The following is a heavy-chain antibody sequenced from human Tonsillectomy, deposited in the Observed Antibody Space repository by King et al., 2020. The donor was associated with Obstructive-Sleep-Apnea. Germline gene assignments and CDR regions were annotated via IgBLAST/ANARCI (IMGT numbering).Heavy chain of an antibody. Sequence: QLVQSGGGVVQPGGSLRLSCAASGFTFSNCGMHWVRQAPGKGLEWVAFIRYDGSDKYYAVSVKGRFTISRENSKNTLYLQMNSLRTEDTAVYYCAKYGSTTGAFDIWGLGTMVTVSS. CDR1: GFTFSNCG. J-gene: IGHJ3*02. CDR3: AKYGSTTGAFDI. V-gene: IGHV3-30*02. CDR2: IRYDGSDK. D-gene: IGHD1-14*01.